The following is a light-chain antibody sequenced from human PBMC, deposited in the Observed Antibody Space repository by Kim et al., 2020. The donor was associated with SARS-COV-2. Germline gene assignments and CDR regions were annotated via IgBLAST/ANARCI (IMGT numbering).Light chain of an antibody. V-gene: IGKV3-11*01. J-gene: IGKJ5*01. CDR3: QLRGTWPLT. Sequence: EIVLTQSPATLSLSPGERATLSCRASQSVSHLDWYQQKPGQAPRLLMYDASKSATGIPGRFSGSGSGTDFTLIISSLEPEDFAVYYCQLRGTWPLTFGQGTRLEIK. CDR2: DAS. CDR1: QSVSH.